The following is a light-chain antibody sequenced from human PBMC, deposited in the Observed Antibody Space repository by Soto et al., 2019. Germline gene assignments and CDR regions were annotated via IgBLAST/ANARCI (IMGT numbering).Light chain of an antibody. CDR3: QQYGSSIT. V-gene: IGKV3-20*01. J-gene: IGKJ5*01. CDR2: AAS. CDR1: QGISNN. Sequence: EIIMTQSPATLSVSPWEGVTLSCRASQGISNNLAWYQHKPGQTPRLLIYAASTRATGIPARFSGSGSGTDFTLTISRLEPEDFAVYYCQQYGSSITFGQGTRLEIK.